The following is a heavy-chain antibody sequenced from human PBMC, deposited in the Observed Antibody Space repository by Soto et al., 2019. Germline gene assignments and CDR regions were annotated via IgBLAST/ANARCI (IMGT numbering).Heavy chain of an antibody. D-gene: IGHD4-4*01. J-gene: IGHJ6*03. Sequence: SETLSLTCAVYGGSFSGYYWSWIRQPPGKGLEWIREINHSGSTNYNPSLKSRVTISVDTSKNQFSLKLSSVTAADTAVYYCARGRRTTVTTGYYYYMDVWGKGTTVTVSS. CDR2: INHSGST. CDR1: GGSFSGYY. V-gene: IGHV4-34*01. CDR3: ARGRRTTVTTGYYYYMDV.